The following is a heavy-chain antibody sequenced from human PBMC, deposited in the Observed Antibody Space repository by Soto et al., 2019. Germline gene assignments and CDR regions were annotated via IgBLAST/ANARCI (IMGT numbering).Heavy chain of an antibody. V-gene: IGHV3-9*01. D-gene: IGHD3-10*01. CDR3: ARDKSGWSPGEVPFPLDN. CDR1: GFTFDDHA. CDR2: INWNEKTR. Sequence: EVQLVESGGNLVQPGRPLTLSCAASGFTFDDHAMHWVRQAPGKGLDCVAGINWNEKTRGYADSVKGRFTVSRDNSKNYLYLQMSGLRPEDTAIYFCARDKSGWSPGEVPFPLDNWCQGTQVTVSS. J-gene: IGHJ4*02.